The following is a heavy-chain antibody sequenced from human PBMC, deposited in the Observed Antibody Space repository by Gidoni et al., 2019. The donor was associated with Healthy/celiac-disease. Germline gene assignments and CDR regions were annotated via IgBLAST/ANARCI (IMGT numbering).Heavy chain of an antibody. D-gene: IGHD5-12*01. V-gene: IGHV3-33*01. CDR3: ARGPFGYDPSDSDAFDI. CDR1: GFPSSSYG. J-gene: IGHJ3*02. Sequence: QVQLVESGGGVVQPGRSLRLSCAASGFPSSSYGMHWVRQVPGKGLEWVAVIWYDGSNKYYADSVKGRFTISRDNSKNTLYLQMNSLRAEDTAVYYCARGPFGYDPSDSDAFDIWGQGTMVTVSS. CDR2: IWYDGSNK.